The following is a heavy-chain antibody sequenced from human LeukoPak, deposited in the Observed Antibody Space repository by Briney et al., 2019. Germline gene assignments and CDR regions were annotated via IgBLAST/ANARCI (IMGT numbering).Heavy chain of an antibody. CDR1: GGSFSGYY. Sequence: SETLSLTCAVYGGSFSGYYWNWIRQPPGKGLEWIGEINHSRSNNYNPSSKSRVTIAVDSSKNQFSLELNSVSTADAAVYYCGRGMVLGVILCRRCFDYWGQGNLVTVSS. CDR3: GRGMVLGVILCRRCFDY. J-gene: IGHJ4*02. V-gene: IGHV4-34*01. D-gene: IGHD3-10*01. CDR2: INHSRSN.